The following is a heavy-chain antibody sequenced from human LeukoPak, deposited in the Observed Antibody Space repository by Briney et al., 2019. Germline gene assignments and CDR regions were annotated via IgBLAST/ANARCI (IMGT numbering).Heavy chain of an antibody. CDR1: GYTFTSYG. J-gene: IGHJ5*02. V-gene: IGHV1-18*01. CDR2: TSAYNGNT. Sequence: ASVKVSCKASGYTFTSYGISWVRQAPGQGLEWMEWTSAYNGNTNYAQKLQGRVTMTTDTSTSTAYMELRSLRSDDTAVYYRASHNVAGRTNWFDPWGQGTLVTVSS. D-gene: IGHD6-19*01. CDR3: ASHNVAGRTNWFDP.